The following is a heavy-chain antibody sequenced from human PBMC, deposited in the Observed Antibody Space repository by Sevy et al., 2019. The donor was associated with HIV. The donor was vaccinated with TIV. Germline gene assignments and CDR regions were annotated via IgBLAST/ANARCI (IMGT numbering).Heavy chain of an antibody. CDR3: TRAPVASGWYFPRGIDY. Sequence: GGSLRLSCAASGFTFSTYWMTWVRQAPGKGLEWVANIKQDGSEKDYAESVKGRLTASRDNTKNSLYLKLNSLRAEDTAIYYWTRAPVASGWYFPRGIDYWGQGTLVTVSS. CDR1: GFTFSTYW. D-gene: IGHD6-13*01. CDR2: IKQDGSEK. V-gene: IGHV3-7*01. J-gene: IGHJ4*02.